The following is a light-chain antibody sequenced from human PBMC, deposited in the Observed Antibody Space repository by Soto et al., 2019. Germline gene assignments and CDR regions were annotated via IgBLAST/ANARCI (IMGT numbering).Light chain of an antibody. CDR3: QQYNSDDMWS. V-gene: IGKV1-5*01. CDR1: QGISTW. J-gene: IGKJ1*01. Sequence: DIQMTQSPSTLSASVGDRVTITCRASQGISTWLAWYQQKPGQAPKLLLYGASSLENGVPSRFSGSGSGTEFTLTISSLQPDDFATYFCQQYNSDDMWSFGQGTKVDLK. CDR2: GAS.